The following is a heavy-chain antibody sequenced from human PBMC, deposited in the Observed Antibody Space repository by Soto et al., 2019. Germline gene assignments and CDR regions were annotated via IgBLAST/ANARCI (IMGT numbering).Heavy chain of an antibody. D-gene: IGHD3-22*01. CDR1: VGSISSGDYY. CDR3: ARVGRLKYYYDSSGTEGFQH. Sequence: PSETLSLTCTVSVGSISSGDYYWSWIRQPPGKGPEWIGYIYYSGSTYYNPSLKSRVTISVDTSKNQFSLKLSSVTAADTAVYYCARVGRLKYYYDSSGTEGFQHWGQGTLVTVSS. CDR2: IYYSGST. V-gene: IGHV4-30-4*01. J-gene: IGHJ1*01.